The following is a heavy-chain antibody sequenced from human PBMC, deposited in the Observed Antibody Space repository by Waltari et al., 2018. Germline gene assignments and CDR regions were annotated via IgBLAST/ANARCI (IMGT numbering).Heavy chain of an antibody. V-gene: IGHV4-4*02. CDR2: VHRSGRT. CDR3: ARDRGRGLYLDS. Sequence: QLQLQQSGPGLVKPSESLSPTCAVSGDSMGSRDFWIWVRQSPGKGLEWIGQVHRSGRTNYNPSLASRVTMSIDTSNNQFSLKVTSATAADTAIYYCARDRGRGLYLDSWGQGILVTVSP. D-gene: IGHD2-15*01. CDR1: GDSMGSRDF. J-gene: IGHJ4*02.